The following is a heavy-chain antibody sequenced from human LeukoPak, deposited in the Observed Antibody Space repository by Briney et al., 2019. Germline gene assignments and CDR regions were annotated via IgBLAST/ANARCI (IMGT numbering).Heavy chain of an antibody. D-gene: IGHD3-22*01. V-gene: IGHV1-18*01. CDR3: ARDDYYDSSGYPDY. CDR2: ISAYNGNT. J-gene: IGHJ4*02. CDR1: GYTFTSYG. Sequence: GASVKVSCKASGYTFTSYGISWVRQAPGQGLEWMGWISAYNGNTNYAQKLQGRVTMTTDTSTSTAYMELRSLRSDDTAVYYCARDDYYDSSGYPDYWGQGTLVTVSS.